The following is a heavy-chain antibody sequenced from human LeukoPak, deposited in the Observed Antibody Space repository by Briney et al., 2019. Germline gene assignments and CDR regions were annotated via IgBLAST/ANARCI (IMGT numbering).Heavy chain of an antibody. CDR1: GYSISSDYY. Sequence: SETLSLTCTVSGYSISSDYYWGWIRQPPGEGLEWIASISQSGTTYHNPSLKSRVNTFVDTSRNQFSLKLSSVTAADTAVYYCARDVAQANYDSSGYPFDYWGQGTLVTVSS. J-gene: IGHJ4*02. D-gene: IGHD3-22*01. CDR2: ISQSGTT. V-gene: IGHV4-38-2*02. CDR3: ARDVAQANYDSSGYPFDY.